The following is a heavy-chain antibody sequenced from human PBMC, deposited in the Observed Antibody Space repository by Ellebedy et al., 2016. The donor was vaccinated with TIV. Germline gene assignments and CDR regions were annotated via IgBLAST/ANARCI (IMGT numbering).Heavy chain of an antibody. Sequence: ASVKVSXXASGYTFTSYYMHWVRQAPGQGLEWMGIINPSGGSTSYAQKFQGRVTMTRDTSTSTVYMELSSLRSEDTAVYYCASSTGAAAIEFFYWGQGTLVTVSS. CDR1: GYTFTSYY. CDR2: INPSGGST. D-gene: IGHD2-2*02. J-gene: IGHJ4*02. V-gene: IGHV1-46*01. CDR3: ASSTGAAAIEFFY.